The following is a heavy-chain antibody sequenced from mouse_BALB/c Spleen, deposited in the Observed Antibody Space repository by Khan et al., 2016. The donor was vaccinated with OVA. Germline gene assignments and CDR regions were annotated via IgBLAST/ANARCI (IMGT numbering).Heavy chain of an antibody. V-gene: IGHV3-2*02. Sequence: EVQLQESGPGLVKPSQSLSLTCNVTGYSITSDYAWNWIRQFPGNKLEWMGYINYSGSTNYNPALKSRISITRDTSQNQFFLQLNSVTTADTATYYCARDGSRYNYAMDYWGQGASGTVAS. J-gene: IGHJ4*01. CDR1: GYSITSDYA. D-gene: IGHD2-3*01. CDR2: INYSGST. CDR3: ARDGSRYNYAMDY.